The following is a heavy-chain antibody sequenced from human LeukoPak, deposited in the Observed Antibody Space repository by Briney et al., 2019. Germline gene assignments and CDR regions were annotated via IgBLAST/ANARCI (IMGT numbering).Heavy chain of an antibody. CDR2: IDWDDDK. CDR3: ARMRRGYSYGHFDY. J-gene: IGHJ4*02. Sequence: SGPTLVNPTQTLTLTCTFSGFSLSTSGKCVSWIRQPPGKALEWLARIDWDDDKYYSTSLKTRLTISKDTSKNQVVLTMTNMDPVDTATYYCARMRRGYSYGHFDYWGQGTLVTVSS. V-gene: IGHV2-70*11. CDR1: GFSLSTSGKC. D-gene: IGHD5-18*01.